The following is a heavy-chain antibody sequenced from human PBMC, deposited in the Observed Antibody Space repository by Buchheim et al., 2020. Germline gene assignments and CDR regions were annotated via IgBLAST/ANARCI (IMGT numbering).Heavy chain of an antibody. CDR3: ASHDYGVGFDY. V-gene: IGHV4-39*01. CDR2: MYYSGGT. CDR1: GGSIRTSSFY. Sequence: QLFLQESGPGLVKPSETLSLTCSVSGGSIRTSSFYWGWVRQPPGEGLEWIGTMYYSGGTYYNPSLESRVTISGDTSKNQFSLKLRSVTAADTAVYYCASHDYGVGFDYWGHGTL. J-gene: IGHJ4*01. D-gene: IGHD4-17*01.